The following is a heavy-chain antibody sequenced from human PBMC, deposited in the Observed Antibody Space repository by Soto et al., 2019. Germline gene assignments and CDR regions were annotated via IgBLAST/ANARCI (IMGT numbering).Heavy chain of an antibody. V-gene: IGHV3-23*01. J-gene: IGHJ4*02. CDR3: AKGSVVVAAKFDS. CDR1: GFTFNNYA. D-gene: IGHD2-21*02. Sequence: GGSLRLSCAASGFTFNNYAMSWVRQAPGKGLEWVSAISSSGYSTYYADSVKGRFTISRDNSKNTVYLQMNNLRAEDTAVYYCAKGSVVVAAKFDSWGQGTLVTVS. CDR2: ISSSGYST.